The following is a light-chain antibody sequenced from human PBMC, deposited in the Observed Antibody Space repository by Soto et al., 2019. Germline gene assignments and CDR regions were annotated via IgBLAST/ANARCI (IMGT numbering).Light chain of an antibody. J-gene: IGLJ1*01. CDR3: SSYTSSSIHYV. CDR2: DVS. V-gene: IGLV2-14*01. Sequence: QSALTQPASVSGSPGQSITISCTGTSSDVGGYNYVSWYQQHPGKAPKLMIYDVSNRPSGVSNRFSGSKSGNTASLTISGLQAEDEADYYCSSYTSSSIHYVFGTGTKVTVL. CDR1: SSDVGGYNY.